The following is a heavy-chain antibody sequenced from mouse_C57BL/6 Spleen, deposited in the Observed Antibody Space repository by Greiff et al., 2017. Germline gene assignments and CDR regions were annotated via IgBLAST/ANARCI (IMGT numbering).Heavy chain of an antibody. V-gene: IGHV3-6*01. D-gene: IGHD1-1*01. CDR3: ARDRDYYGSSYYFDY. CDR1: GYSITSGYY. CDR2: ISYDGSN. Sequence: EVKLQESGPGLVKPSQSLSLTCSVTGYSITSGYYWNWIRQFPGNKLEWMGYISYDGSNNYNPSLKNRISITRDTSKNQFFLKLNSVTTEDTATYYCARDRDYYGSSYYFDYWGQGTTRTVSS. J-gene: IGHJ2*01.